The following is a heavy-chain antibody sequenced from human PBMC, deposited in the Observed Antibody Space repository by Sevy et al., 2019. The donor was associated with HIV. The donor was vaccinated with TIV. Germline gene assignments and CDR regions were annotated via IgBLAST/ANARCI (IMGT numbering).Heavy chain of an antibody. CDR1: GFTFGDYA. V-gene: IGHV3-49*04. J-gene: IGHJ3*02. CDR3: TREGGYCSGGSCYGDAFDI. CDR2: IRSKAYGGTT. D-gene: IGHD2-15*01. Sequence: GESLKISCTASGFTFGDYAMSWVRQAPGKGLEWVGFIRSKAYGGTTEYAASVKGRFTISRDDSKSIAYLQMNSLKTEDTAVYYCTREGGYCSGGSCYGDAFDIWGQGTMVTVSS.